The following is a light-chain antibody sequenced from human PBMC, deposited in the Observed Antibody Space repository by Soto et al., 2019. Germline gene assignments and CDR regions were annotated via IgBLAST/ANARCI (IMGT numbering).Light chain of an antibody. J-gene: IGKJ1*01. CDR1: QSVSSSY. CDR3: QQYGSSRWT. CDR2: GAS. Sequence: EIVLSQSPGALSLSQGERATLSCRASQSVSSSYLAWYQQKPGQAPRLLIYGASSRATGIPDRFSGSGSGIDFTLTISRLEPEDFAVYYCQQYGSSRWTFGQGTMVAIK. V-gene: IGKV3-20*01.